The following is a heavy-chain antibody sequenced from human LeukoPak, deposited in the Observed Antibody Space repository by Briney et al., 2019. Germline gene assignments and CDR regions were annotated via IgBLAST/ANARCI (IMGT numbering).Heavy chain of an antibody. V-gene: IGHV4-34*01. CDR2: INHSGST. J-gene: IGHJ5*02. D-gene: IGHD3-22*01. CDR1: GGSFSGYY. CDR3: AGRRPTMIVVVITRKGGFDP. Sequence: SETLSLTCAVYGGSFSGYYWSWIRQPPGKGLEWIGEINHSGSTNYNPSLKSRVTISVDTSKNQFSLKLSSVTAADTAVYYCAGRRPTMIVVVITRKGGFDPWGQGTLVTVSS.